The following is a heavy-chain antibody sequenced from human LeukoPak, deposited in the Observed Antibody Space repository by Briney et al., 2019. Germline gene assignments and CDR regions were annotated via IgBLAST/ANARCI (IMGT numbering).Heavy chain of an antibody. D-gene: IGHD2-15*01. CDR2: IYYSGST. V-gene: IGHV4-30-4*08. CDR1: GGSISSGDYY. J-gene: IGHJ6*03. CDR3: ARGVVPYYYYYYMDV. Sequence: PSETLSLTCTVSGGSISSGDYYWRWLRQPPGTGLEWIGYIYYSGSTYYNPSLKSRVTISVDTSKNQFSLKLSSVTAADTAVYYCARGVVPYYYYYYMDVWGKGTTVTVSS.